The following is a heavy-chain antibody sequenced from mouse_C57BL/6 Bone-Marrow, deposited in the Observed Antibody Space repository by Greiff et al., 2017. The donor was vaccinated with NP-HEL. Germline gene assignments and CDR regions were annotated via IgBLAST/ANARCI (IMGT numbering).Heavy chain of an antibody. D-gene: IGHD1-1*01. J-gene: IGHJ3*01. CDR1: GYTFTDYY. CDR3: ARSRYLFAY. Sequence: EVQLQQSGPELVKPGASVKISCKASGYTFTDYYMNWVKQSHGKSLEWIGDINPNNGGTSYNQKFKGKATLTVDKSSSTAYMELRSLTSEDSAVYYCARSRYLFAYWGQGTLVTVSA. CDR2: INPNNGGT. V-gene: IGHV1-26*01.